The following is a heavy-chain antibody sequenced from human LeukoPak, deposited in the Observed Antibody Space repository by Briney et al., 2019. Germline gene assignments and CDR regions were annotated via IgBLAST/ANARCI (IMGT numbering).Heavy chain of an antibody. D-gene: IGHD4-17*01. V-gene: IGHV1-8*01. CDR3: ARGDDYGDYVVDY. J-gene: IGHJ4*02. Sequence: GASVKVSCKASGYTFTSYDINWVRQATGQGLEWMGWMNPNSGNTGYAQKFQGRVTMTRSTSISTAYMEPSSLRSEDTAVYSGARGDDYGDYVVDYWGQGTLVTVSS. CDR1: GYTFTSYD. CDR2: MNPNSGNT.